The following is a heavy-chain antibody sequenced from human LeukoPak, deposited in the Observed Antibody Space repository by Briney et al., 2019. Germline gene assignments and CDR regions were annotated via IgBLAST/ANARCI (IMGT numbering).Heavy chain of an antibody. D-gene: IGHD3-3*01. Sequence: GASVKVSCKVSGYTLTELSMHWVRQAPGKGLEWMGGFDPEDGETIYAQKFQGRVTMTEDTSTDTAYMELSSLRSEDTAVYYCATVVFWSGYYGAPDYWGQGTLVTVSS. J-gene: IGHJ4*02. V-gene: IGHV1-24*01. CDR2: FDPEDGET. CDR3: ATVVFWSGYYGAPDY. CDR1: GYTLTELS.